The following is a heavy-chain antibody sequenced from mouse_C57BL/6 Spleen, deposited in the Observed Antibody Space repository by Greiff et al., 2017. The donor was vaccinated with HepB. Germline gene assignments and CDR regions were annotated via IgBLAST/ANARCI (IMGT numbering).Heavy chain of an antibody. CDR3: ARHEGAGYGNYGWFAY. V-gene: IGHV1-62-2*01. D-gene: IGHD2-10*02. CDR2: FYPGSGSI. J-gene: IGHJ3*01. CDR1: GYTFTEYT. Sequence: VQLQQSGAELVKPGASVKLSCKASGYTFTEYTIHWVKQRSGQGLEWIGWFYPGSGSIKYNEKFKDKATLTADKSSSTVYMELSRLTSEDAAVYFCARHEGAGYGNYGWFAYWGQGTLVTVSA.